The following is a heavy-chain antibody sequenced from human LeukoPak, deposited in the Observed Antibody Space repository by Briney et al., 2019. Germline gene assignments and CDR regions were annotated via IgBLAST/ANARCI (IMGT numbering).Heavy chain of an antibody. CDR1: GFTFGDYV. Sequence: HAGGSLRLSCTASGFTFGDYVMSWVRQAPGKGLEWVGFIRSKAYGGTTKNAASVKGRFTISRDDSRSIAYLQMNSLKADDTAVYFCTTVTVCTGSSCPGAFDHWGQGTLVTVSS. CDR3: TTVTVCTGSSCPGAFDH. J-gene: IGHJ4*02. D-gene: IGHD2-8*02. CDR2: IRSKAYGGTT. V-gene: IGHV3-49*04.